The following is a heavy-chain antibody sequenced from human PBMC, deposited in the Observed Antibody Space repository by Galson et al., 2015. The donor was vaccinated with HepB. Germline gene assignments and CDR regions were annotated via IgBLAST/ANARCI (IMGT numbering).Heavy chain of an antibody. CDR3: AKDAVGRTLYFDY. CDR1: GFTFNNFA. J-gene: IGHJ4*02. Sequence: SLRLSCAASGFTFNNFAMSWVRQAPGKGLEWVSAISDGGGNTYYADSVKGRFTISRDNSRNTLYLQVNSLRAEDTAVYYCAKDAVGRTLYFDYWGQGTLVTVSS. V-gene: IGHV3-23*01. CDR2: ISDGGGNT. D-gene: IGHD1-26*01.